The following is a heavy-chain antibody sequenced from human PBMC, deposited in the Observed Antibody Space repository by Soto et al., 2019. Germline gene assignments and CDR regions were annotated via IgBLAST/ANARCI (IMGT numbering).Heavy chain of an antibody. Sequence: ASVKVSCKASGYTFTSYGISWVRQAPGQGLEWMGWISAYNGNTNYAQKLQGRVTMTTNTSTSTAYMELRSLRTDDTAVYYCARDRYILRSGYNWFDPWGQGTLVTVFS. V-gene: IGHV1-18*01. J-gene: IGHJ5*02. D-gene: IGHD3-9*01. CDR2: ISAYNGNT. CDR1: GYTFTSYG. CDR3: ARDRYILRSGYNWFDP.